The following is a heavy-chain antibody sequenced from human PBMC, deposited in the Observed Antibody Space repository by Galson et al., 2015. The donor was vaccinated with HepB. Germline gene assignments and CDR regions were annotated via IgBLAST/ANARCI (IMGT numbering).Heavy chain of an antibody. V-gene: IGHV3-30*18. CDR1: GFTFSSYG. D-gene: IGHD6-13*01. CDR2: ISYDGSNK. J-gene: IGHJ4*02. Sequence: SLRLSCAASGFTFSSYGMHWVRQAPGKGLEWVAVISYDGSNKYYADSVKGRFTISRDNSKNTLYLQMNSLRAEDTAVYYCAKDMSYWGIAAADYWGQGTLVTVSS. CDR3: AKDMSYWGIAAADY.